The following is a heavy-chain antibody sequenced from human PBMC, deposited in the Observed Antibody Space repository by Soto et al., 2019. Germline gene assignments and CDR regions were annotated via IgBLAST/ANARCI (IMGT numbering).Heavy chain of an antibody. CDR1: GFTFSDYY. CDR2: ISSSGSTI. CDR3: ARDGRYCSGGSCYSNWFDP. Sequence: GGSLRLSCAASGFTFSDYYMSWIRQAPGKGLEWVSYISSSGSTIYYADSVKGRFTISRDNAKNSLYLQMNSLRAEDTAVYYCARDGRYCSGGSCYSNWFDPWGQGTLVTVSS. D-gene: IGHD2-15*01. V-gene: IGHV3-11*01. J-gene: IGHJ5*02.